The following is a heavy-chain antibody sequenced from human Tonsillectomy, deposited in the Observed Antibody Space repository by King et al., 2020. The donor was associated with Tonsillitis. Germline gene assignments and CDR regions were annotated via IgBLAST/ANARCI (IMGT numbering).Heavy chain of an antibody. Sequence: EVQLVESGGGLVQPGGSLRLSCAASGFTFSSYWMHWVRQAPGKGLVWVSRINSDGSNTSYADSVKGRFTGSRDNAKNTLYLQMNSLRADDTAVYYCARGHHKVMVYYAMDVWGQGTTVTVSS. J-gene: IGHJ6*02. CDR2: INSDGSNT. CDR1: GFTFSSYW. V-gene: IGHV3-74*01. D-gene: IGHD3-16*01. CDR3: ARGHHKVMVYYAMDV.